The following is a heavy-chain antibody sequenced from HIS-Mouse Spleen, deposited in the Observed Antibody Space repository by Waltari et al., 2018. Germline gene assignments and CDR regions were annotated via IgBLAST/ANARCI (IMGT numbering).Heavy chain of an antibody. J-gene: IGHJ2*01. V-gene: IGHV4-39*07. CDR3: AREIPYSSSWYDWYFDL. CDR1: GGPISSRSSY. D-gene: IGHD6-13*01. CDR2: IYYSGST. Sequence: QLQLQESVPGLVKPSETLSLPCPVSGGPISSRSSYWAWIRKPPGKGLEWIGSIYYSGSTYYNPSLKSRVTISVDTSKNQFSLKLSSVTAADTAVYYCAREIPYSSSWYDWYFDLWGRGTLVTVSS.